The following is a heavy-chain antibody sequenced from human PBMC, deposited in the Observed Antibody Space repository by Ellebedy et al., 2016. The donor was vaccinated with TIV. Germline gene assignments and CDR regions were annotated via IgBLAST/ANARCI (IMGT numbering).Heavy chain of an antibody. CDR1: GGTFSSYA. D-gene: IGHD3-9*01. V-gene: IGHV1-69*13. CDR2: IIPIFGTA. Sequence: ASVKVSCKASGGTFSSYAISWVRQAPGQGLEWMGGIIPIFGTANYAQKFQGRVTITADESTSTAYMELSSLRSEDTAVYYCARGYYDILTGYYTADDYWGQGTLVTVSS. J-gene: IGHJ4*02. CDR3: ARGYYDILTGYYTADDY.